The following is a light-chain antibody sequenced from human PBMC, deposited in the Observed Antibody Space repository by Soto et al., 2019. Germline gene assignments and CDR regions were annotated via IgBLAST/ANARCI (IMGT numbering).Light chain of an antibody. J-gene: IGLJ3*02. CDR3: QSYDSSNRGV. V-gene: IGLV6-57*04. Sequence: FMLTQPHSVSESPGKTVTFSCTRSSGSIGSNYVQWYQQRPGSAPTLMIYEDKQRPSGVPDRFSGSIDSSSNSASLTISGLKTEDEGDYYCQSYDSSNRGVFGGGTKVTVL. CDR1: SGSIGSNY. CDR2: EDK.